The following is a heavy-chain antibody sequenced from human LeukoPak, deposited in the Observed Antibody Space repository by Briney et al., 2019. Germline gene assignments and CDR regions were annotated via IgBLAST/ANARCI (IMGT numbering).Heavy chain of an antibody. Sequence: ASVKVSCKASGYTFTSHGISWVRQAPGQGLEWMGWISTYNGNTNYAQKLQGRVSMTTDTSTSTAYMELSRLRSDDTAVYYCARGILEDYFDYWGQGTLVTVSS. CDR3: ARGILEDYFDY. V-gene: IGHV1-18*01. CDR2: ISTYNGNT. J-gene: IGHJ4*02. D-gene: IGHD1-1*01. CDR1: GYTFTSHG.